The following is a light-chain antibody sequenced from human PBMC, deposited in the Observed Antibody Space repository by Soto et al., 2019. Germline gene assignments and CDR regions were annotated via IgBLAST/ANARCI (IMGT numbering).Light chain of an antibody. J-gene: IGLJ3*02. CDR3: SSDAGSPWV. V-gene: IGLV2-8*01. CDR1: GSDIGAYNS. CDR2: EAT. Sequence: QSALTQPPSASGSPGQSVTISCTGTGSDIGAYNSVSWYQQYPGTAPKLMIYEATKRPSGVPDRISGSKSGNTASLTISGLQTEDEADYYCSSDAGSPWVFGVGTKLTVL.